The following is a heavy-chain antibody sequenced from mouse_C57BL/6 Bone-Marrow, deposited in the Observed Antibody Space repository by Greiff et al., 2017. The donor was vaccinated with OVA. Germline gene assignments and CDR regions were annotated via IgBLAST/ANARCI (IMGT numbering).Heavy chain of an antibody. J-gene: IGHJ1*03. Sequence: EVQGVESGGGLVQPGGSLKLSCAASGFTFSDYYMYWVRQTPEQRLEWVAYISNGGGSTYYPDTVKGRFTISRDNATNTLYLQMSRLKSEDTAMYYCARPFNLGYFDVWGTGTTVTVSS. V-gene: IGHV5-12*01. CDR1: GFTFSDYY. CDR3: ARPFNLGYFDV. CDR2: ISNGGGST.